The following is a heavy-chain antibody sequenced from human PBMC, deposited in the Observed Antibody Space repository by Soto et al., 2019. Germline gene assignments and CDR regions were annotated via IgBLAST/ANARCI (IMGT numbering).Heavy chain of an antibody. D-gene: IGHD5-18*01. J-gene: IGHJ6*02. CDR3: ARDLVDTAFDYYYGMDV. V-gene: IGHV4-31*03. CDR2: IYYSGST. Sequence: PSETLSLTCTVSGGSISSGVYYWSWIRQHPGKGLEWIGYIYYSGSTYYNPSLKSRVTISVDTSKNQFSLKLSSVTAADTAVYYCARDLVDTAFDYYYGMDVWGQGTTVTVSS. CDR1: GGSISSGVYY.